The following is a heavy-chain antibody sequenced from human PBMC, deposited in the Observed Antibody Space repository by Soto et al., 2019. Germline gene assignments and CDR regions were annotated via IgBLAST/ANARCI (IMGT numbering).Heavy chain of an antibody. CDR3: ARKYSSSWYWFDP. J-gene: IGHJ5*02. V-gene: IGHV4-31*03. CDR1: GGSISSGGYY. Sequence: PSETLSLTCTASGGSISSGGYYWSWIRQHPGKGLEWIGYIYYSGSTYYNPSLKSRVTISVDTSKNQFSLKLSSVTAADTAVYYCARKYSSSWYWFDPWGQGTLVTVSS. CDR2: IYYSGST. D-gene: IGHD6-13*01.